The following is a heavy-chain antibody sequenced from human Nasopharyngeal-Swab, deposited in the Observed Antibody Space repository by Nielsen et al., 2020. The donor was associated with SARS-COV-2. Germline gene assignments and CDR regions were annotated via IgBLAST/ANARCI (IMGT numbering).Heavy chain of an antibody. V-gene: IGHV4-39*07. J-gene: IGHJ6*02. Sequence: SETLSLTCTVSGGSISSSSYYWGWIRQPPGKGLEWVGSIYYSGSTNYNPSLKSRVTISVDTSKNQFSLKLSSVTAADTAVYYCARGLGYGMDVWGQGTTVTVSS. CDR3: ARGLGYGMDV. D-gene: IGHD7-27*01. CDR2: IYYSGST. CDR1: GGSISSSSYY.